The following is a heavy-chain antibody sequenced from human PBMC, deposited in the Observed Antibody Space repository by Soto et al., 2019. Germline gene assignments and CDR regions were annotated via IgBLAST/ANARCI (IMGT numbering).Heavy chain of an antibody. J-gene: IGHJ4*02. Sequence: PGGSLRLSCSASGFTFSIYAMHWVRQAPGKGLEYVSSISTNGGSTHYADSVKGRFTNSRDNSKNMQYLQMSSLRADDTAVYYCVKGEYYYDSSGYYPFDYWGQRTLVTVSS. CDR1: GFTFSIYA. CDR2: ISTNGGST. D-gene: IGHD3-22*01. CDR3: VKGEYYYDSSGYYPFDY. V-gene: IGHV3-64D*06.